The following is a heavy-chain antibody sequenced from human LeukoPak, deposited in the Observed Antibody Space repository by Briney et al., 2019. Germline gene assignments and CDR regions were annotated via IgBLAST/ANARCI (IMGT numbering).Heavy chain of an antibody. CDR1: GFTFDDYA. Sequence: PGGSLRLSCAASGFTFDDYAMHWVRQAPGKGLGWVSLISGDGGSTYYADSVKGRFTISRDNSKNSLYLQMSSLRTEDTALYYCAKVQVRQLWLPGYFDYWGQGTLVTVSS. D-gene: IGHD5-18*01. CDR2: ISGDGGST. J-gene: IGHJ4*02. CDR3: AKVQVRQLWLPGYFDY. V-gene: IGHV3-43*02.